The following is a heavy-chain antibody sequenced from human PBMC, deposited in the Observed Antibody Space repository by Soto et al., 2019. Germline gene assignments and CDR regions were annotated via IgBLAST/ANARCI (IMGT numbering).Heavy chain of an antibody. CDR3: ARRFLEWSDYYYYGMDV. J-gene: IGHJ6*02. D-gene: IGHD3-3*01. CDR1: GYGFTGYD. CDR2: MNPNSGNT. V-gene: IGHV1-8*01. Sequence: ALLKGSWEASGYGFTGYDINWGRHATGQGLEWMGWMNPNSGNTGYAQKFQGRVTMTRNTSISTAYMELSSLRSEDTAVYYCARRFLEWSDYYYYGMDVRGQGTTVTVSS.